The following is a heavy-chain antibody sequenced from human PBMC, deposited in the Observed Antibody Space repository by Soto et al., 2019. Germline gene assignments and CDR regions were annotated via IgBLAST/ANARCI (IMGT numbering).Heavy chain of an antibody. V-gene: IGHV3-23*01. Sequence: PGGSLRLSCAASGFTFSGHGMHWVRQAPGKGLEWVSVISDSGGSTYYVDSVKGRFTISRNNSKNTLYLQMNSLRAEDTAVYYCAKDKGSSRPGWFDPWGQGTLVTVSS. CDR1: GFTFSGHG. CDR3: AKDKGSSRPGWFDP. D-gene: IGHD6-13*01. CDR2: ISDSGGST. J-gene: IGHJ5*02.